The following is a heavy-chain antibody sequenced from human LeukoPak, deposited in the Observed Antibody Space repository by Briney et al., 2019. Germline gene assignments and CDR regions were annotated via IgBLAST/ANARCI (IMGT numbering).Heavy chain of an antibody. Sequence: PGRSLRHSCAASGFAFSSYAVHCVRQAPGKGLECVAVISHDGSKKYYADFVKGRFTISRDNSMNTLYLHMNSLIPEDTAVYFCAKDWKFYYVSGSFFPDNWGQGTLVTVSS. J-gene: IGHJ4*02. D-gene: IGHD3-10*01. CDR1: GFAFSSYA. CDR3: AKDWKFYYVSGSFFPDN. V-gene: IGHV3-30-3*01. CDR2: ISHDGSKK.